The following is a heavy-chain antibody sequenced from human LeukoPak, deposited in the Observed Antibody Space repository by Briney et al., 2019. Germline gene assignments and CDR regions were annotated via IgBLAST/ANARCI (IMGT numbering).Heavy chain of an antibody. CDR2: FDPEDGET. CDR1: GYTLTELS. V-gene: IGHV1-24*01. CDR3: AREEGCTNGVCYTHFFY. J-gene: IGHJ4*02. D-gene: IGHD2-8*01. Sequence: ASVKVSCKVSGYTLTELSMHWVRQAPGKGLEWMGGFDPEDGETIYAQKFQGRVTMTEDTSTDTAYMELSSLRSEDTAVYYCAREEGCTNGVCYTHFFYWGQGTLVTVSS.